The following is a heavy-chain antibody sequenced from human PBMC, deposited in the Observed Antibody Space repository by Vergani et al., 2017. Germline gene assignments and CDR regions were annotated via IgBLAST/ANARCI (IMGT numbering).Heavy chain of an antibody. CDR2: IHHSGST. J-gene: IGHJ4*01. D-gene: IGHD3-10*01. CDR1: GGSFSDYY. Sequence: QVQLQQWGAGLLKPSETLSLTCAVYGGSFSDYYWSWIRQPPGKGLGWVGEIHHSGSTNYNPSLTSRVTISVDTSKNQFSLKLSSVTAADTAVYYWAREKNYGSGRLDYGGQGTLVTVSS. V-gene: IGHV4-34*01. CDR3: AREKNYGSGRLDY.